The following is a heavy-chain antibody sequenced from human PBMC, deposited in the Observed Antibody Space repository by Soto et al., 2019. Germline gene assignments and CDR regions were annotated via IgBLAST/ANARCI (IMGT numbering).Heavy chain of an antibody. CDR1: GYTFTGYY. J-gene: IGHJ6*02. V-gene: IGHV1-2*04. CDR2: INPNSGGT. CDR3: ACYGDRPGRYGMDV. D-gene: IGHD4-17*01. Sequence: QVPLVQSGAEVKKPGASVKVSCKASGYTFTGYYMHWVRQAPGQGLEWMGWINPNSGGTNYAQKFQGWVTMTRDRSIRTAYMELSRLRSDDTAVYYCACYGDRPGRYGMDVWGQGTTVTVSS.